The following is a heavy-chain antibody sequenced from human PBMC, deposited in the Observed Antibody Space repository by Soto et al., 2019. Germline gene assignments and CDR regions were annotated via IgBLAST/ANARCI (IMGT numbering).Heavy chain of an antibody. CDR2: IYSGGST. CDR1: GFTVSSNY. V-gene: IGHV3-53*04. J-gene: IGHJ6*03. CDR3: ARGGRYCSGGSCYSPYYMDV. D-gene: IGHD2-15*01. Sequence: PGGSLRLSCAASGFTVSSNYMSRVRQAPGKGLEWVSVIYSGGSTYYADSVKGRFTISRHNSKNTLYLQMNSLRAEDTAVYYCARGGRYCSGGSCYSPYYMDVWGKGTTVTVSS.